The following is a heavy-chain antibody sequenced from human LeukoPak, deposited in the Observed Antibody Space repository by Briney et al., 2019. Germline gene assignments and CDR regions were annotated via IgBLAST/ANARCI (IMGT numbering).Heavy chain of an antibody. CDR1: GGSISSRSYY. Sequence: SETLSLTCTVSGGSISSRSYYWAWTRQPPGKGLEWIGSVNYSGKTYYNSSLKSRVTISVDTSKNQFSLKLSSVTAADTAVYYCARDQGDYYDSSGYYWYWGQGTLVTVSS. J-gene: IGHJ4*02. V-gene: IGHV4-39*07. D-gene: IGHD3-22*01. CDR3: ARDQGDYYDSSGYYWY. CDR2: VNYSGKT.